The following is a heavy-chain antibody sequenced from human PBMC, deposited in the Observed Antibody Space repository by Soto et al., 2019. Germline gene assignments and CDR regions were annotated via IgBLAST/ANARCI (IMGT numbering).Heavy chain of an antibody. Sequence: QVQLVESGAGVVQPGRSLRLSCAASGFTFSSYAMHWVRQAPGKGLEWVAVISYDGSNKYYADSVKGRFTISRDNSKNTLYLQMNSLRAEDTAVYYCASGQSYGNYDYWGQGTLVTVSS. J-gene: IGHJ4*02. D-gene: IGHD4-17*01. CDR3: ASGQSYGNYDY. V-gene: IGHV3-30-3*01. CDR2: ISYDGSNK. CDR1: GFTFSSYA.